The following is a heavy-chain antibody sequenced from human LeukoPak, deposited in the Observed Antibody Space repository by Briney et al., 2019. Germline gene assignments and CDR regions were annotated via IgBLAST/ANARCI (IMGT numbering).Heavy chain of an antibody. CDR2: IYYSGST. CDR1: GGSISSGDYY. CDR3: ARARRYDYVWGSYRQDAFDI. J-gene: IGHJ3*02. Sequence: SQTLSLTCTVSGGSISSGDYYWSWIRQPPGKGLEWIRHIYYSGSTYYNPSLKSQVTIYVDTAKNQFSLKLGSVTAADTAVYYCARARRYDYVWGSYRQDAFDIWGQGTMVTVSS. V-gene: IGHV4-30-4*08. D-gene: IGHD3-16*02.